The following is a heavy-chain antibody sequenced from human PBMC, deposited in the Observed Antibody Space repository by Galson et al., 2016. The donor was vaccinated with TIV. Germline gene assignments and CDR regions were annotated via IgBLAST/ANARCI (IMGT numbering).Heavy chain of an antibody. V-gene: IGHV3-53*01. CDR1: GFSVIHNY. CDR2: LYSDGTT. D-gene: IGHD1-7*01. J-gene: IGHJ4*02. CDR3: AKTTPAELQLGYYFDY. Sequence: SLRLSCAASGFSVIHNYMSWVRQAPGKGLEWVSLLYSDGTTYYADSVKGRFTIPRDNSKNTLYLQMNSLRAEETAVYYCAKTTPAELQLGYYFDYWGQGTLVRVSS.